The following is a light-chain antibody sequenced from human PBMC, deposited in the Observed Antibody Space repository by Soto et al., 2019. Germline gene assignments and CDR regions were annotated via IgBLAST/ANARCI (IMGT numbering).Light chain of an antibody. V-gene: IGLV3-21*04. Sequence: SYELTQPPSVSVAPGRTARITCGGDNIGSKNVHWHQQKPGQAPVVVIYYDSDRPSGIPERFSGSNSGNTATLTISRVEAGDEADYYCQVWDSSSDHVVFGGGTKLTVL. CDR2: YDS. CDR1: NIGSKN. CDR3: QVWDSSSDHVV. J-gene: IGLJ2*01.